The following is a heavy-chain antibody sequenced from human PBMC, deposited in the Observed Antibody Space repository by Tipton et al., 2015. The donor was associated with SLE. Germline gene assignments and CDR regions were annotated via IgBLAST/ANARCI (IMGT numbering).Heavy chain of an antibody. D-gene: IGHD2-15*01. Sequence: SLRLSCAASGFTFSSNTMNWVRQAPGKGLEWVALISYDGGNKYYADSVKGRFTISRDNSKNTLYLQMNSLRDEDTAVYYCAREGSGVGDYWGQGTLVTVSS. CDR3: AREGSGVGDY. J-gene: IGHJ4*02. V-gene: IGHV3-30*19. CDR1: GFTFSSNT. CDR2: ISYDGGNK.